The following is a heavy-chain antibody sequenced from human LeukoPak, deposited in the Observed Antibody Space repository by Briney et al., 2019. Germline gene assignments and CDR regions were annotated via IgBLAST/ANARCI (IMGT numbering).Heavy chain of an antibody. CDR2: MHKDGSA. D-gene: IGHD3-22*01. V-gene: IGHV4-59*12. J-gene: IGHJ3*02. Sequence: SETLSLTCTVSGGSINSDYWSWIRQSPGKGLEWIGFMHKDGSANYNPSLKSRVTISADTSKNHVSLRGTSVTAADTAVYFCARGMYDSTGYSNPFDIWGQGTMVTVSS. CDR3: ARGMYDSTGYSNPFDI. CDR1: GGSINSDY.